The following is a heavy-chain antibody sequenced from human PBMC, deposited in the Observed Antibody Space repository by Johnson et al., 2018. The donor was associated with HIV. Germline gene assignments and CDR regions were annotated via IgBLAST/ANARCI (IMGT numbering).Heavy chain of an antibody. CDR3: ARGEQWSLLGAFDI. V-gene: IGHV3-7*03. CDR2: IKHDGSRI. J-gene: IGHJ3*02. CDR1: GLTFSTSW. Sequence: VQLVESGGGLVQTGGSLRLTCAASGLTFSTSWMNWVRQAPGRGLEWVANIKHDGSRIQYMDSVKGRFTISRDNTRPFLFLQMNTLRAEDTAVYYCARGEQWSLLGAFDIWGQGTMVTVSS. D-gene: IGHD6-19*01.